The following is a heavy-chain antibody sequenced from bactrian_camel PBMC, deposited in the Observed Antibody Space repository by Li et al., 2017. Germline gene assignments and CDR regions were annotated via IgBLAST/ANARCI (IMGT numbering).Heavy chain of an antibody. J-gene: IGHJ4*01. Sequence: VQLVESGGGLVQPGGSLRLSCAASGFTFSNYAMSWVRQAPGKGLEWVSYIISGGGYTYYADSVKGRFTISQDNAKNMVYLQMNSLKPEDTPMYYCAAQYFSLAPSCTLVPRRTDYNFWGQGTQVTVS. CDR1: GFTFSNYA. D-gene: IGHD6*01. V-gene: IGHV3S40*01. CDR3: AAQYFSLAPSCTLVPRRTDYNF. CDR2: IISGGGYT.